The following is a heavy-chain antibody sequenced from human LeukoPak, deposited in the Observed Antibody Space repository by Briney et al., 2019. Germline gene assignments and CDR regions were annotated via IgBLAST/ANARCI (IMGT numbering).Heavy chain of an antibody. D-gene: IGHD3-10*01. CDR2: IYYSGST. Sequence: PSETLSLTCTVSGGSISSSSYYWGWIRQPPGKGLEWIGSIYYSGSTYYSPSLKSRVTISVDTSKNQFSLKLSSVTAADTAVYYCARHESGFSPHFDYWGQGTLVTVSS. CDR1: GGSISSSSYY. CDR3: ARHESGFSPHFDY. V-gene: IGHV4-39*01. J-gene: IGHJ4*02.